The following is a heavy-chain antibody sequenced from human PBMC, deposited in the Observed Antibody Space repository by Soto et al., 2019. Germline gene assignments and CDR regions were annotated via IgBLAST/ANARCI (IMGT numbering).Heavy chain of an antibody. CDR1: RFTFGTYE. CDR3: VRYCSSTLCNGVATRTFDY. V-gene: IGHV3-48*03. CDR2: ISSSGSSV. J-gene: IGHJ4*02. Sequence: GGSLRLSCAASRFTFGTYEMHWVRQAPGKGLEWVSCISSSGSSVYYADSVKGRFTISRDNSRNSLYLQMNSLRDEDTALYYCVRYCSSTLCNGVATRTFDYWRQGALVTVSS. D-gene: IGHD5-12*01.